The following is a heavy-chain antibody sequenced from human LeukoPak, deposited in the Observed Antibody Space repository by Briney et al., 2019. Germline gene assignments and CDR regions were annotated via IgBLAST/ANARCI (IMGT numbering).Heavy chain of an antibody. J-gene: IGHJ4*02. Sequence: ASVRVSCKASGYTFTSYGISWVRQAPGQGLEWMGWISAYNGNTNYAQKLQGRVTMTTDTSTSTAYMELRSLRSDDAAVYYCARPYYDSSAPPYDYWGQGTLVTVSS. V-gene: IGHV1-18*01. CDR3: ARPYYDSSAPPYDY. D-gene: IGHD3-22*01. CDR1: GYTFTSYG. CDR2: ISAYNGNT.